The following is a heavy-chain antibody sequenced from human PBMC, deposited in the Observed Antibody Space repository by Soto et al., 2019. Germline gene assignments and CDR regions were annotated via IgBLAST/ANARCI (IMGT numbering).Heavy chain of an antibody. J-gene: IGHJ3*02. CDR2: IYYSGST. CDR3: ARGPPTVTHLPGTFDI. CDR1: GGSISSSSYY. Sequence: PSETLSLTCTVSGGSISSSSYYWGWIRQPPGKGLEWIGSIYYSGSTYYNPSLKSRVTISVDTSKNQFSLKLSSVTAADTAVYYCARGPPTVTHLPGTFDIWGQGTMVTVSS. D-gene: IGHD4-17*01. V-gene: IGHV4-39*01.